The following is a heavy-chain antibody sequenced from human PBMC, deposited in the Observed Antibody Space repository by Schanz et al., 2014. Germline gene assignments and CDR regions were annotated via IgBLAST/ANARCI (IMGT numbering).Heavy chain of an antibody. D-gene: IGHD6-19*01. CDR2: ISTSNGDT. CDR3: TRGGYSSGWYDRDIAHFDY. V-gene: IGHV1-18*01. J-gene: IGHJ4*02. Sequence: QVQVVQSGAEVKKPGASVKVSCKASGYTFTDYGVIWVRQAPGQGLEWMGWISTSNGDTNYALKLQGRVTMTTDTSTGTAYMELRSLRSDDTALYYCTRGGYSSGWYDRDIAHFDYWGQGTLVTVSS. CDR1: GYTFTDYG.